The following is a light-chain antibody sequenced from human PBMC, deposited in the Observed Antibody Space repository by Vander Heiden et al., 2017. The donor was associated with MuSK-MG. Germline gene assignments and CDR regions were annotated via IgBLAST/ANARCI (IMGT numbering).Light chain of an antibody. CDR3: QQSDSTPPGFT. CDR2: AAS. Sequence: DIQMTQSPSSLSASVGDRVTITCRASQSISSYLNWYQQKPGKAPKLLIYAASSLQSGVPSRFSGSGSGTDFTLTISSLQPEDFATYYCQQSDSTPPGFTFGPGTKVDIK. CDR1: QSISSY. J-gene: IGKJ3*01. V-gene: IGKV1-39*01.